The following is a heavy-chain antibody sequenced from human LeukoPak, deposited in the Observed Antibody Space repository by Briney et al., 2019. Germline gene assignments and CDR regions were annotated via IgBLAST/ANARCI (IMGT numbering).Heavy chain of an antibody. V-gene: IGHV3-30-3*01. CDR3: ARVVPLRDDSSGYYYFDY. Sequence: GGSLRLSCAASGFTFSSYAMHWVRQAPGKGLEWVAVISYDGSNKYYADSVKGRFTISRDNSKNTLYLQMNSLRAEDTAVYYCARVVPLRDDSSGYYYFDYWGQGTLVTVSS. D-gene: IGHD3-22*01. CDR2: ISYDGSNK. J-gene: IGHJ4*02. CDR1: GFTFSSYA.